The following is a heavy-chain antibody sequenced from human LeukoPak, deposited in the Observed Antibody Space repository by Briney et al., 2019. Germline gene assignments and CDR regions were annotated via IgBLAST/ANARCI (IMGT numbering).Heavy chain of an antibody. CDR3: ARVYSGTWLDY. D-gene: IGHD1-26*01. Sequence: PSQTLSLTCTVSGGSISSGSYYWSWIRQPAGKGLEWIGRIYTSGSTNYNPSLKSRVTISVDTSKNQFSLKLSSVTAADTAVYYCARVYSGTWLDYWGQGTLVTVSS. J-gene: IGHJ4*02. CDR2: IYTSGST. V-gene: IGHV4-61*02. CDR1: GGSISSGSYY.